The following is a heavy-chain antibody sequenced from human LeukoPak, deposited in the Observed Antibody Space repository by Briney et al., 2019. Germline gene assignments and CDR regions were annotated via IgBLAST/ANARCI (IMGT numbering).Heavy chain of an antibody. CDR1: GGSFSGYY. CDR3: ARVGSSSWYGPRYYYYYYMDV. V-gene: IGHV4-34*01. D-gene: IGHD6-13*01. J-gene: IGHJ6*03. Sequence: SETLSLTCAVYGGSFSGYYWCWIRQPPGKGLEWIGEINHSGSTNYNPSLKSRVTISVDTSKNQFSLKLSSVTAADTAVYYCARVGSSSWYGPRYYYYYYMDVWGKGTTVTVSS. CDR2: INHSGST.